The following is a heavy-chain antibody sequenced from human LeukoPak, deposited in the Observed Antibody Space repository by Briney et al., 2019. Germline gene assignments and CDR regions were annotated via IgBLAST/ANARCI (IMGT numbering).Heavy chain of an antibody. D-gene: IGHD3-9*01. CDR3: AKDTPYFDWLFVNWFDP. CDR2: ISGDGGST. V-gene: IGHV3-43*02. Sequence: GGSLRLSCAASGFTFDDYAMHWVRQAPGKGLEWVSLISGDGGSTYYADSVKGRFTISRDNSKNSLYLQMNNLRTEDTALYYCAKDTPYFDWLFVNWFDPWGQGTLVTASS. J-gene: IGHJ5*02. CDR1: GFTFDDYA.